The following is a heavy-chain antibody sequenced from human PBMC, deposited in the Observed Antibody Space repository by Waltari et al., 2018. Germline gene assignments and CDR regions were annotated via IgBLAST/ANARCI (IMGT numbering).Heavy chain of an antibody. CDR3: ARRKAARPFDY. Sequence: QLQLQESGPGLVKPSETLSLTCIVSGASISSSSDYWGWIRQPPGKGLEWIGTFYYSGRPYYNPSLKSRVTISVDTSKNQFSLNLYSVSATDTAVYYCARRKAARPFDYWGQGTLVPVSS. CDR2: FYYSGRP. J-gene: IGHJ4*02. V-gene: IGHV4-39*01. CDR1: GASISSSSDY. D-gene: IGHD6-6*01.